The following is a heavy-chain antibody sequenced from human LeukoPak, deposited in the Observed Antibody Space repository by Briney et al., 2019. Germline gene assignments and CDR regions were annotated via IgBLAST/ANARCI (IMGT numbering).Heavy chain of an antibody. D-gene: IGHD1-26*01. CDR1: GFTFSSYW. CDR2: IKQDGSEK. V-gene: IGHV3-7*01. Sequence: PGGSLRLSCAASGFTFSSYWMSWVRQAPGKGLEWVANIKQDGSEKHYVDSVKGRFTISRDNAKNSLYLQMNSLRAEDTAVYYCARGPTKSARRGGYYMDVWGKGTTVTVSS. J-gene: IGHJ6*03. CDR3: ARGPTKSARRGGYYMDV.